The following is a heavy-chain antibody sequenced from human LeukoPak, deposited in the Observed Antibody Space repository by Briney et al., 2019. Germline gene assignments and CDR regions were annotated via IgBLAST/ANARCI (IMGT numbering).Heavy chain of an antibody. CDR3: AKDQHYDILTSAIDY. CDR2: ISGSGGST. V-gene: IGHV3-23*01. J-gene: IGHJ4*02. Sequence: GGSLRLSCAASGFTFSSYAMSWVRQAPGKGLEWVSDISGSGGSTYYADSVKGRFTISRDNSKNTLYLQMNSVRAEDTAVYYCAKDQHYDILTSAIDYWGQGTLVTVSS. CDR1: GFTFSSYA. D-gene: IGHD3-9*01.